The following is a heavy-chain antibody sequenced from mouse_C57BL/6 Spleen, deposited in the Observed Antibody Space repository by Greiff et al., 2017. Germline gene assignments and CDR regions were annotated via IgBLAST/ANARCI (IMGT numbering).Heavy chain of an antibody. V-gene: IGHV1-82*01. CDR3: ARLTVVHYFDY. J-gene: IGHJ2*01. CDR1: GYAFSSSW. Sequence: QVQLKQSGPELVKPGASVKISCKASGYAFSSSWMNWVKQRPGKGLEWIGRIYPGDGDTNYNGKFKGKATLTADKSSSTAYMQLSSLTSEDSAVYFCARLTVVHYFDYWGQGTTLTVSS. D-gene: IGHD1-1*01. CDR2: IYPGDGDT.